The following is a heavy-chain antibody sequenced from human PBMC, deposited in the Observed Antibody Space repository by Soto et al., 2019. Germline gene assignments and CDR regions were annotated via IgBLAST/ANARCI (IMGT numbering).Heavy chain of an antibody. Sequence: EVQLVESGGGLVKPGGSLRLSCAASGFTFSNAWMNWVRQAPGKGLEWVGRIKSKTDGGTTDYAAPVKGRFTISRDDSKNTLYLQMNSLKTEDTAVYYCTFRSYSSWYDVDYWGQGTLVTVSS. CDR2: IKSKTDGGTT. CDR3: TFRSYSSWYDVDY. CDR1: GFTFSNAW. D-gene: IGHD6-13*01. J-gene: IGHJ4*02. V-gene: IGHV3-15*07.